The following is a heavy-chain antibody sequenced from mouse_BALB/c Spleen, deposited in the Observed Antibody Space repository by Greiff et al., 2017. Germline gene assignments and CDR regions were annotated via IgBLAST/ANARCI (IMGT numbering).Heavy chain of an antibody. CDR1: GFTFSSYT. J-gene: IGHJ2*01. CDR2: ISNGGGST. CDR3: ARGGSLDY. V-gene: IGHV5-12-2*01. Sequence: EVQGVESGGGLVQPGGSLKLSCAASGFTFSSYTMSWVRQTPEKRLEWVAYISNGGGSTYYPDTVKGRFTISRDNAKNTLYLQMSSLKSEDTAMYYCARGGSLDYWGQGTTLTVSS.